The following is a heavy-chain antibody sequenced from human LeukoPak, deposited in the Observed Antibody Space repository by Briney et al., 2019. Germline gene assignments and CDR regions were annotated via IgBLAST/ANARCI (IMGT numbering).Heavy chain of an antibody. CDR1: GYTFTSYG. J-gene: IGHJ6*02. CDR3: ARVVVVPAATEHYYGLDV. V-gene: IGHV1-18*01. Sequence: ASVKVSCKASGYTFTSYGISWVRRAPGQGLEWMGWISAYNGNTNYAQKLQGRVTMTTDTSTSTAYMELRSLRSDDTAVYYCARVVVVPAATEHYYGLDVWGQGTTVTVSS. CDR2: ISAYNGNT. D-gene: IGHD2-2*01.